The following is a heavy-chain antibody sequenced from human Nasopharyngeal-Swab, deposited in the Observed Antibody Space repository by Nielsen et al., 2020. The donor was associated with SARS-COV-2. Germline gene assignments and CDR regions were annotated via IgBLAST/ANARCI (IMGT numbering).Heavy chain of an antibody. CDR2: ISGGGDST. Sequence: LKISCAASGFTFNSFAMSWVRQAPGKGLEWVSGISGGGDSTHYADSVKGRFTISRDNSRKTLYLQMNSLRAEDTAVYHCAKANTRDFDYWGQGTLVTVSS. CDR1: GFTFNSFA. V-gene: IGHV3-23*01. J-gene: IGHJ4*02. CDR3: AKANTRDFDY.